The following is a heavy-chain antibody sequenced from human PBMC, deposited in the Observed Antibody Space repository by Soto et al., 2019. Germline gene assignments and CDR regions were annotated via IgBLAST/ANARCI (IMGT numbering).Heavy chain of an antibody. D-gene: IGHD6-6*01. CDR1: GGTFSSYA. V-gene: IGHV1-69*01. CDR3: ARGPEYSSSSVVDYYYYYGMDV. J-gene: IGHJ6*02. CDR2: IIPIFGTA. Sequence: QVQLVQSGAEVKKPGSSVKVSCKASGGTFSSYAISWVRQAPGQGLEWMGGIIPIFGTANYAQKFQGRVTMTADESTSTAYMELSSLRSEDTAVYYCARGPEYSSSSVVDYYYYYGMDVWGQGTTVTVSS.